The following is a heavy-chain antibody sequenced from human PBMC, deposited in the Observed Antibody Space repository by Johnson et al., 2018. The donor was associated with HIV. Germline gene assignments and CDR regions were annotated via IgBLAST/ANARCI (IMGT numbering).Heavy chain of an antibody. Sequence: RLVESGGGVVRPGGSLRLSCAASGFTFNDYGMSWVRQAPGKGLEWVSNINWNGGSTGYADSVKGRFTISRDNAKNSLYLQVDSLRAEDTALYFCARDRKPWQTARPDALDIWGQGTMVTVSS. D-gene: IGHD6-6*01. CDR1: GFTFNDYG. J-gene: IGHJ3*02. CDR2: INWNGGST. CDR3: ARDRKPWQTARPDALDI. V-gene: IGHV3-20*04.